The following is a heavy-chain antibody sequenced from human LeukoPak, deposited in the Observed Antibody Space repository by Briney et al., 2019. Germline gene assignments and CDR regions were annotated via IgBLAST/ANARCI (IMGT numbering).Heavy chain of an antibody. Sequence: GESLKISCKGSGYSFTSYWIGWVCQMPGKGLEWMGIIYPGDSDTRYSPSFQGQVTISADKSISTAYLQWSSLKASDTAMYYCARAPYCSGGSCSFDYWGQGTLVTVSS. CDR3: ARAPYCSGGSCSFDY. D-gene: IGHD2-15*01. CDR1: GYSFTSYW. CDR2: IYPGDSDT. J-gene: IGHJ4*02. V-gene: IGHV5-51*01.